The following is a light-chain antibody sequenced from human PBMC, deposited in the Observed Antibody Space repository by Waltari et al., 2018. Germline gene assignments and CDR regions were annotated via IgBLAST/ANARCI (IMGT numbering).Light chain of an antibody. CDR2: DDS. Sequence: SYVVTQPSSGSVARGHTARHTWGVTYNGRKSVHWYQPKPGQAPVLVVYDDSVRPSGIPERFSGSNSGNTATLTISWVEAGDEADYHCQVWDSSGDSVVFGGGSKLTVL. CDR1: YNGRKS. V-gene: IGLV3-21*02. CDR3: QVWDSSGDSVV. J-gene: IGLJ2*01.